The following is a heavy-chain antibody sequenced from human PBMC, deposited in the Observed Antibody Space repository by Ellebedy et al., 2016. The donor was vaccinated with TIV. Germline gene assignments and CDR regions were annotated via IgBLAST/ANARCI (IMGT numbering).Heavy chain of an antibody. CDR3: ARGGTSRDGYNEVY. D-gene: IGHD5-24*01. V-gene: IGHV4-59*01. Sequence: SETLSLTXTVSGGSISSYYWSWIRQPPGKGLEWIGYIYYSGSTNYNPSLKSRVTISVDTSKNQFSLKLSSVTAADTAVYYCARGGTSRDGYNEVYWGQGTLVTVSS. CDR1: GGSISSYY. CDR2: IYYSGST. J-gene: IGHJ4*02.